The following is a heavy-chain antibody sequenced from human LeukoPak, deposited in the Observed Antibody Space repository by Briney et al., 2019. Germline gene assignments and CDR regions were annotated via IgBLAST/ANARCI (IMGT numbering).Heavy chain of an antibody. CDR3: ARDYGGTPDAFDI. D-gene: IGHD4-23*01. CDR1: GASISSYY. CDR2: IYYSGST. J-gene: IGHJ3*02. V-gene: IGHV4-59*01. Sequence: PSETLSLTCTVSGASISSYYWSWIRQPPGKGLEWIGYIYYSGSTHYNPSLNSRVTISVDTSKNQFSLKLSSVTAADTAVYYCARDYGGTPDAFDIWGQGTMVTVSS.